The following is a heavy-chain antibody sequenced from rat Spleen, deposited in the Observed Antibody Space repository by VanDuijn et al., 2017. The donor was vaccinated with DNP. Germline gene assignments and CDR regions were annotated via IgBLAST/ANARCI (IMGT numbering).Heavy chain of an antibody. D-gene: IGHD1-2*01. Sequence: EVQLVETGGGLVQPGRSLKLSCVASGFTFSTYWMLWVRQAPGKGLEWVASINTDGGNIYHPESVKGRFTISRDNAENTVHLQMNSLRSEDSATYYCASWAPIVPISAANYWGQGVMVTVSS. J-gene: IGHJ2*01. CDR2: INTDGGNI. CDR1: GFTFSTYW. V-gene: IGHV5-58*01. CDR3: ASWAPIVPISAANY.